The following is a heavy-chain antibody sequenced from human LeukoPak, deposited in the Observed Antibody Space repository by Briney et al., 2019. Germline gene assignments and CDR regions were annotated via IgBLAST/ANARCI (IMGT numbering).Heavy chain of an antibody. V-gene: IGHV4-34*01. CDR3: ARDPYSGSYWFDP. Sequence: PSETLSLTCAVYGGSFSGYYWSWIRQPPGKGLEWIGEINHSGSTNYNPSLKSRVTISVDTSKNQFSLKLSSVTAAGTAVYYCARDPYSGSYWFDPWGQGTLVTVSS. D-gene: IGHD1-26*01. CDR2: INHSGST. J-gene: IGHJ5*02. CDR1: GGSFSGYY.